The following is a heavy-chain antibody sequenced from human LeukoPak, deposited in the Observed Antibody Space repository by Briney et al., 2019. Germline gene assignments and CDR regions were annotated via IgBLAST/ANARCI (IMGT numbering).Heavy chain of an antibody. Sequence: ASVKVSCKASGYTFTGYYMHWVRQAPGQGLEWMGWINPNSGGTNYAQKFQGRVTMTRDTSISTAYMELSRLRSDDTAVYYCAREGVSHGGQPGDYWGQGTLVTVSS. CDR1: GYTFTGYY. J-gene: IGHJ4*02. V-gene: IGHV1-2*02. CDR2: INPNSGGT. D-gene: IGHD4-23*01. CDR3: AREGVSHGGQPGDY.